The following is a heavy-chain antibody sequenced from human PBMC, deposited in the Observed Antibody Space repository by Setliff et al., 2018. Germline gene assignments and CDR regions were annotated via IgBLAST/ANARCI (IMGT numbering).Heavy chain of an antibody. D-gene: IGHD2-15*01. CDR3: AKRGPYCSGGTCHYYFDY. CDR2: ISGSAQTT. V-gene: IGHV3-23*01. CDR1: GFTFSSYS. Sequence: GSLRLSCAASGFTFSSYSMNWVRQAPGKGLEWVSMISGSAQTTYYADSVKGRFTISRDNSKDTVYLEMNSLRAEDTAVYYCAKRGPYCSGGTCHYYFDYWGQGTLVTVSS. J-gene: IGHJ4*02.